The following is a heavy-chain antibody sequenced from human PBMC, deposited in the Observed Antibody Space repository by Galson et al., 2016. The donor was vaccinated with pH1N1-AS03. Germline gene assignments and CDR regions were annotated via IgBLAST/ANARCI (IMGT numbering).Heavy chain of an antibody. CDR1: GFSLSTTGMR. CDR3: ARMPGWRGYQAGYSLGY. J-gene: IGHJ4*02. D-gene: IGHD2-2*01. V-gene: IGHV2-70*04. Sequence: PALVKPTQTLTLTCTFSGFSLSTTGMRMSWIRQPPGKALEWLARIDWDDDKFYSTSLKTRLTISKDTSKNQVPLTTTNMDPVDTATYYCARMPGWRGYQAGYSLGYWGQGTPVTISS. CDR2: IDWDDDK.